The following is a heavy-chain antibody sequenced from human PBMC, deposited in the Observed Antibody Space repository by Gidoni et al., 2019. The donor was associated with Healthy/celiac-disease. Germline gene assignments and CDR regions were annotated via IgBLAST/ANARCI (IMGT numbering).Heavy chain of an antibody. J-gene: IGHJ6*03. CDR3: AKEVARSSSPYYYYYMDV. V-gene: IGHV3-23*01. CDR1: GFTFSSYA. Sequence: EVQLLESGGGLVQPGGSLRLYCAASGFTFSSYARSLVRQAPGKGLEGVSAISGSGGSTSSADSVKGRFTISRDNSNNTLYLQMNSLRAEDTAVYYCAKEVARSSSPYYYYYMDVWGKGTTVTVSS. CDR2: ISGSGGST. D-gene: IGHD6-6*01.